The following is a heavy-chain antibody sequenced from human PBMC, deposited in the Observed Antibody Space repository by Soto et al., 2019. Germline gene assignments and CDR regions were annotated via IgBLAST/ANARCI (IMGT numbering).Heavy chain of an antibody. CDR1: GGSVRSTTYY. CDR2: IYSSGST. J-gene: IGHJ4*02. V-gene: IGHV4-39*02. D-gene: IGHD6-19*01. Sequence: QLQLRESGPGLVKPSETLSLSCTVSGGSVRSTTYYWGWIRQSPGKGLEWIGSIYSSGSTYYNPSLKRRLTISVDTSKNLFSLTLTSVTAADTSVYYCGRQSSSGWIGKGYFDSWGQVARVTV. CDR3: GRQSSSGWIGKGYFDS.